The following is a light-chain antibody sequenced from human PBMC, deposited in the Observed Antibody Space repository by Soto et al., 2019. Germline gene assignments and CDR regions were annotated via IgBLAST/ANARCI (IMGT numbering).Light chain of an antibody. CDR2: LNRDGSH. Sequence: QLVLTQSPSASASLGASVKLTCTLSSGHSNYAIAWHQQQPEKRPRYLMKLNRDGSHSKGDGIPNRFSGSSSGAERYLTISSLQSEDEADYYCQTWGTGIVIFGGGTKVTVL. CDR1: SGHSNYA. J-gene: IGLJ2*01. V-gene: IGLV4-69*01. CDR3: QTWGTGIVI.